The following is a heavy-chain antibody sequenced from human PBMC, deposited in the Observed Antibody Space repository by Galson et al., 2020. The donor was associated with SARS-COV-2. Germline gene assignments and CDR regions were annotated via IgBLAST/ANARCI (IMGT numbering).Heavy chain of an antibody. Sequence: GGSLRLSCAASGFTFSSYGMHWVRQAPGKGLEWVAVIWYDGSNKYYADSVKGRFTISRDNSKNTLYLQMNSLRAEDTAVYYCARGGMDSSSWLVYYFDYWGQGTLVTVSS. CDR3: ARGGMDSSSWLVYYFDY. D-gene: IGHD6-13*01. CDR2: IWYDGSNK. V-gene: IGHV3-33*01. J-gene: IGHJ4*02. CDR1: GFTFSSYG.